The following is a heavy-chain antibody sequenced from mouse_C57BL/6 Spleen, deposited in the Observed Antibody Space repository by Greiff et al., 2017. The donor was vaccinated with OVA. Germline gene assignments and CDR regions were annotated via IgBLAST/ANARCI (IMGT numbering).Heavy chain of an antibody. J-gene: IGHJ4*01. CDR2: ISSGSSTI. Sequence: EVKLVESGGGLVKPGGSLKLSCAASGFTFSDYGMHWVRQAPEKGLEWVAYISSGSSTIYYADTVKGRFTISRHNAKNTLFLQMTSLRSEDTAMYYCARDYYYAMDYWGQGTSVTVSS. V-gene: IGHV5-17*01. CDR3: ARDYYYAMDY. CDR1: GFTFSDYG.